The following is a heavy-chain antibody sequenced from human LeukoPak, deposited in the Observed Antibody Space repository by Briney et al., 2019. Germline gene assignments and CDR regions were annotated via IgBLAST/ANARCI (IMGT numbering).Heavy chain of an antibody. CDR3: ARISFGYCTNGVCRYTDRAGAFDI. D-gene: IGHD2-8*01. CDR2: IYYSGST. CDR1: GGSISSYY. V-gene: IGHV4-59*12. J-gene: IGHJ3*02. Sequence: SETLSLTCTVSGGSISSYYWSWIRQPPGKGLEWIGYIYYSGSTNYNPSLKSRVTISVDTSKNQFSLKLSSVTAADTAVYYCARISFGYCTNGVCRYTDRAGAFDIWGQGTMVTVSS.